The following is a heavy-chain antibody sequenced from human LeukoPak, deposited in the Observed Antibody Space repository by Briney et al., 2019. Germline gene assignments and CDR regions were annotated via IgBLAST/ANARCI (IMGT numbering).Heavy chain of an antibody. J-gene: IGHJ4*02. CDR3: AKDHEAAPYDY. CDR1: GFTVSSSY. Sequence: PGGSLRLSCAASGFTVSSSYMNWVRQAPGKGLEWVSVIYSGGSTYYADSVKGRFTISRDNSKNTLYLQMNSLRAEDTAVYYCAKDHEAAPYDYWGQGTLVTVSS. D-gene: IGHD6-13*01. CDR2: IYSGGST. V-gene: IGHV3-53*01.